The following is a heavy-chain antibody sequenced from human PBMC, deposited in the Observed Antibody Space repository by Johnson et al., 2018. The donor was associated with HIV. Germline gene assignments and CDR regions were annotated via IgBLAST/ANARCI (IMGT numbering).Heavy chain of an antibody. CDR2: IRYDGSNK. CDR3: ARDSFIAVTLSDAFDI. J-gene: IGHJ3*02. Sequence: QMLLVESGGGVVQPGGSLRLSCAASGFTFSSYGMHWVRQAPGKGLEWVAFIRYDGSNKYYADSVKGRFTISRDNSKNTLYLQMSSLRAEDTALYYCARDSFIAVTLSDAFDIWGQGTVVTVSS. CDR1: GFTFSSYG. D-gene: IGHD6-19*01. V-gene: IGHV3-30*02.